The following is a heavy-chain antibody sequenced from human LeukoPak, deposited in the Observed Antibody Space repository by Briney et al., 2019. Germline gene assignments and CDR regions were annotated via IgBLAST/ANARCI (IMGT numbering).Heavy chain of an antibody. D-gene: IGHD6-13*01. CDR1: GFTFSSYW. CDR3: ARATAMIAAGSFDL. J-gene: IGHJ2*01. Sequence: GGSLRLSCAASGFTFSSYWMSWVRQAPGKGLEWVSNIKQDGSEKYYVDSVKGRFTISRDNAKNSLYLQMNSLRAEDTAVYYCARATAMIAAGSFDLWGRGTLVTVSS. CDR2: IKQDGSEK. V-gene: IGHV3-7*01.